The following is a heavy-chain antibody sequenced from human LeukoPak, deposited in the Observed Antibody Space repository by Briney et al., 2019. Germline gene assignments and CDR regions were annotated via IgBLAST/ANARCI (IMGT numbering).Heavy chain of an antibody. Sequence: ASVKVSCKASGYTFTGYYMHWVRQAPGQGLEWMGWINPNSGGTNYAQKFQGRVTMTRDTSISTAYMELSRLRSDDTAVYYCARGYYGSGSFGRYYYYYMDVWGKGTTVTISS. CDR2: INPNSGGT. V-gene: IGHV1-2*02. CDR1: GYTFTGYY. CDR3: ARGYYGSGSFGRYYYYYMDV. J-gene: IGHJ6*03. D-gene: IGHD3-10*01.